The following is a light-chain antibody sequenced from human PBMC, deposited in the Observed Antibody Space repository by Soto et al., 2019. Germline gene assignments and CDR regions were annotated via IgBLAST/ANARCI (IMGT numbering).Light chain of an antibody. CDR3: QQYNGLIT. J-gene: IGKJ5*01. CDR2: EAS. V-gene: IGKV1-5*03. Sequence: DIMRPQSTYTLSASVGDRVTIACLASQTISGRLSWYQLKPGEAPKLLIYEASTLQWGVPSRFSGSGSGTEFTLTISSLRPDDFATYYCQQYNGLITFCQGTRLEIK. CDR1: QTISGR.